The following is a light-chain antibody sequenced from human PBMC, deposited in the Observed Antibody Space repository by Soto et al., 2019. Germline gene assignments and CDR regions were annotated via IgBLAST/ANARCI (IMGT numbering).Light chain of an antibody. V-gene: IGLV2-14*01. CDR1: SGDVGVYNY. Sequence: QSVLTQPASVSGSPGQSITISCTGTSGDVGVYNYVSWYQHHPGKAPKLLIYEVSNRPSGVSNRFSGSKSDNTASLTISGLQAEDEADYFCSSYTSSNLVVFGGGTKLTVL. CDR2: EVS. CDR3: SSYTSSNLVV. J-gene: IGLJ2*01.